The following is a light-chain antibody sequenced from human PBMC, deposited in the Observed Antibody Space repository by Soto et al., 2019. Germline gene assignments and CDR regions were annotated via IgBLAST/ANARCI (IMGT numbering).Light chain of an antibody. CDR2: CNN. CDR3: AAWDDSLNGRYV. Sequence: QSVLTQPPSASGTPGQRVIISCSGSSSHIGSNTVNWYQQLPGTAPKLLIYCNNQRPSGVPDRFSGSKSGTSASLAISGLQSEDEADYYCAAWDDSLNGRYVFGTGTKLTVL. CDR1: SSHIGSNT. J-gene: IGLJ1*01. V-gene: IGLV1-44*01.